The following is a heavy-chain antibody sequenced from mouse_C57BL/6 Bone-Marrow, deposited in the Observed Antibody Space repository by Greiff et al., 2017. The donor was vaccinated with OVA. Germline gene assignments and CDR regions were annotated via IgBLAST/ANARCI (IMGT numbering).Heavy chain of an antibody. Sequence: QVQLQQPGAELVKPGASVKVSCKASGYTFTSYWMHWVKQRPGQGLEWIGRIHPSDSDTNYNQKFKGKATLTVDKSSSTAYMQLSSLTSEDSAVYYWARDYSNYLFAYWGQGTLVTVSA. D-gene: IGHD2-5*01. V-gene: IGHV1-74*01. CDR1: GYTFTSYW. J-gene: IGHJ3*01. CDR3: ARDYSNYLFAY. CDR2: IHPSDSDT.